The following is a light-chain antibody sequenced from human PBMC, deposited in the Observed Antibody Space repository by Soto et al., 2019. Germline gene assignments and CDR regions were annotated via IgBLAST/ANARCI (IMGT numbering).Light chain of an antibody. J-gene: IGKJ1*01. V-gene: IGKV3-20*01. CDR3: QQYGSSPRT. Sequence: EIVLTQSPGTLSLSPGARAPLSCRASQTISSTYLAWYQQKPGQAPRLLIYAASTRATGIPDRFSGSGSGTDFTLTISRLEPEDFAMYYCQQYGSSPRTFGQGTKVDI. CDR2: AAS. CDR1: QTISSTY.